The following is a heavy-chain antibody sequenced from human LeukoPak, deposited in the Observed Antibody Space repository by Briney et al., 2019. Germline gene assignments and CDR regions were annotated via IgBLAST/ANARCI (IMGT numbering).Heavy chain of an antibody. CDR3: ARHVSGYYFFDY. V-gene: IGHV4-39*01. CDR2: IYYSGST. D-gene: IGHD3-3*01. J-gene: IGHJ4*02. Sequence: SETLSLTCTVSGGSISSSSYYWGWIRQPPGKGLEWIGSIYYSGSTYYNPSLKSRVTISVDTSKNQFSLKLSSVTASDTAAYYCARHVSGYYFFDYWGQGTLVTVSS. CDR1: GGSISSSSYY.